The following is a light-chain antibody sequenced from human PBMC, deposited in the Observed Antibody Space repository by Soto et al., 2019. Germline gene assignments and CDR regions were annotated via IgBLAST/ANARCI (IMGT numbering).Light chain of an antibody. CDR2: DVS. V-gene: IGLV2-14*03. CDR3: SSYTTSTTWV. J-gene: IGLJ3*02. Sequence: QSALTQPASVSGSPGQSITISCTGTSSDVGGYNYVSWYQQHPGEAPKLMIYDVSHRPSGVSNRFSGSKSGNTASLTISGLQAEDEADYYFSSYTTSTTWVFGGGTKLTVL. CDR1: SSDVGGYNY.